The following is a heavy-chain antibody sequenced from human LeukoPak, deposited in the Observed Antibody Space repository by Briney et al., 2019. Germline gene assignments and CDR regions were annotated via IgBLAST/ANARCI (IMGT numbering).Heavy chain of an antibody. V-gene: IGHV1-18*01. Sequence: GASVKVSCKASGYTFTSYSISWVRQAPGQGLEWMGWISAYNGNTNYAQKLQGRVTMTTDTSTSTAYMELRSLRSDDTAVYYCARVDSSRHLGRYYYYYGMDVWGQGTTVTVSS. CDR2: ISAYNGNT. D-gene: IGHD6-13*01. CDR3: ARVDSSRHLGRYYYYYGMDV. J-gene: IGHJ6*02. CDR1: GYTFTSYS.